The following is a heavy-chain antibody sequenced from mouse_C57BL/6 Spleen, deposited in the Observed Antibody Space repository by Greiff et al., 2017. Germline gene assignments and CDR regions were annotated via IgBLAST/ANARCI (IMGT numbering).Heavy chain of an antibody. V-gene: IGHV1-53*01. J-gene: IGHJ2*01. D-gene: IGHD1-1*01. CDR1: GYTFTSYW. Sequence: QVQLQQPGTELVKPGASVKLSCKASGYTFTSYWMHWVKQRPGQGLEWIGKINPSNGGTNYNEKFKSKATLTVDKSSSTAYMQLSSLTSEDSAVYDCARGGYYGSSYYFDYWGQGTTLTVSS. CDR2: INPSNGGT. CDR3: ARGGYYGSSYYFDY.